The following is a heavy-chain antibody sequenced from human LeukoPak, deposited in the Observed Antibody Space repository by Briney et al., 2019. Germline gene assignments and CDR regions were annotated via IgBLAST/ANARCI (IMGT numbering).Heavy chain of an antibody. J-gene: IGHJ4*02. V-gene: IGHV3-21*04. CDR2: ISSSSSYI. CDR3: VKEGSYSGYCSSTSCYKIGPFDY. Sequence: GGSLRLSCAASGFTFSSYSMNWVRQAPGKGLEWVSSISSSSSYIYYADSVKGRFTISRDNAKNSLYLQMNSLRAEDTALYYCVKEGSYSGYCSSTSCYKIGPFDYWGQGTLVTVSS. D-gene: IGHD2-2*02. CDR1: GFTFSSYS.